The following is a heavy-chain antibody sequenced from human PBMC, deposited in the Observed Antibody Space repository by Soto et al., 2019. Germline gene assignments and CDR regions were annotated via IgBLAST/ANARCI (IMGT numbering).Heavy chain of an antibody. CDR2: VYNSGTT. CDR1: GGSVTSANYY. V-gene: IGHV4-61*01. J-gene: IGHJ5*01. CDR3: AREFDF. Sequence: SETLSLTCTVSGGSVTSANYYWSWIRQPPGKGLEWIGLVYNSGTTNYNPSLKSRVTISLDKSKSQFPLKLTSVTAADTAVYYSAREFDFWGQGILVTVSS.